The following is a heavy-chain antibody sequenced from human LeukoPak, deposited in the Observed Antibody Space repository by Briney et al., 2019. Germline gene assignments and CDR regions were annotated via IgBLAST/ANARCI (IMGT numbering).Heavy chain of an antibody. CDR1: GGTFSSYA. CDR3: ARDPGYYYGSGNPIDP. D-gene: IGHD3-10*01. CDR2: IIPIFGTA. Sequence: GSSVTVSCKASGGTFSSYAISWVRQAPGQGLEWMGGIIPIFGTANYAQKFQGRVTITADESTSTAYMELSSLRSEDTAVYYCARDPGYYYGSGNPIDPWGQGTLVTVSS. J-gene: IGHJ5*02. V-gene: IGHV1-69*01.